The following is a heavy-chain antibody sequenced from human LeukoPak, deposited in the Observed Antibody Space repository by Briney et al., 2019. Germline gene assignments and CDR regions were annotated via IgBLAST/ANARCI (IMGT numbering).Heavy chain of an antibody. CDR3: AKDQCGGDCYYFDY. V-gene: IGHV3-30*18. J-gene: IGHJ4*02. D-gene: IGHD2-21*02. Sequence: GGSLRLSCAASGFTFSSYGMHWVRQAPGKGLEWVAVISYDGSNKYYADSVKGRFTICRDNSKNTLYLQMNSLRAEDTAVYYCAKDQCGGDCYYFDYWGQGTLVTVSS. CDR1: GFTFSSYG. CDR2: ISYDGSNK.